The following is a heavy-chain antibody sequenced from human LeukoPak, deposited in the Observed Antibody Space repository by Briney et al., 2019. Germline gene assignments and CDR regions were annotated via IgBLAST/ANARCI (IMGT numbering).Heavy chain of an antibody. CDR3: ARGPTYQPIDY. CDR1: GGSISSSNYY. CDR2: IHYSGTT. J-gene: IGHJ4*02. Sequence: SETLSLTCTVSGGSISSSNYYWGWIRQPPGKGLEWIASIHYSGTTYYNPSLKSRVTISVDTSKNHFSLNLNSVTAADTAVYYCARGPTYQPIDYWGQGTLVTVSS. D-gene: IGHD2-2*01. V-gene: IGHV4-39*02.